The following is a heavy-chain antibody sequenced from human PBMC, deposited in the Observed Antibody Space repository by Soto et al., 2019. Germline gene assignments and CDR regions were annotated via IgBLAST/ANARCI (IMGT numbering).Heavy chain of an antibody. Sequence: GASVQVSCKASGYTFTSYGISWVRQAPGQGLEWMGWISAYNGSTNYAQKLQGRVTMTTDTSTSTAYMELRSLRSDDTAVYYCARAPGITIFGVVQGYFDYWGQGTLVTVSS. J-gene: IGHJ4*02. CDR2: ISAYNGST. CDR1: GYTFTSYG. D-gene: IGHD3-3*01. CDR3: ARAPGITIFGVVQGYFDY. V-gene: IGHV1-18*01.